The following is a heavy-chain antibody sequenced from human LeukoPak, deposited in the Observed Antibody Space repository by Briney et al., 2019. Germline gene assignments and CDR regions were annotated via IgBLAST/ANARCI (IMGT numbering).Heavy chain of an antibody. J-gene: IGHJ4*02. CDR1: GGSISSGDYY. CDR2: IYYSGST. V-gene: IGHV4-30-4*01. D-gene: IGHD3-10*02. CDR3: AREITMYYFDY. Sequence: TSSETLSLTCTVSGGSISSGDYYWSWIRQPPGKGLEWIGYIYYSGSTYYNPSLKSRVTISVDTSKNQFSLKLSSVTAADTAVYYCAREITMYYFDYWGQGTLVTVSS.